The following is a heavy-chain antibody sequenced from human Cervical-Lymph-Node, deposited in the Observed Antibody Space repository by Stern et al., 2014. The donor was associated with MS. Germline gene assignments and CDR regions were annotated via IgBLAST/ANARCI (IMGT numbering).Heavy chain of an antibody. Sequence: EVQLVESGGGLVQPGGSLRLSCAVSGFTFSNYWMNWVRQAPGKGLEWVASIKQDGSEKYYVDSVKGRFTISRDNAKSSVYLQMNSLGAEDTAVYYCARFGAYDFWSGRDTPLDYWGQGTLVTVSS. CDR3: ARFGAYDFWSGRDTPLDY. J-gene: IGHJ4*02. CDR1: GFTFSNYW. CDR2: IKQDGSEK. D-gene: IGHD3-3*01. V-gene: IGHV3-7*01.